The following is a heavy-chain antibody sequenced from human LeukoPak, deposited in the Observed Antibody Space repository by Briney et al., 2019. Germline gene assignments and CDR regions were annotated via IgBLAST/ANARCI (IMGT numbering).Heavy chain of an antibody. D-gene: IGHD3-10*01. V-gene: IGHV4-59*12. CDR1: GGSISSYY. CDR2: IYYSGST. CDR3: ARRLGRKFGERFYYYHYMDV. Sequence: SETLSLTCTVSGGSISSYYWSWIRQPPGKGLEWVGYIYYSGSTSYNPSLKSRVTVSVDTSKNQFSLKLSSATAADTAVYYCARRLGRKFGERFYYYHYMDVWGKGTTVTISS. J-gene: IGHJ6*03.